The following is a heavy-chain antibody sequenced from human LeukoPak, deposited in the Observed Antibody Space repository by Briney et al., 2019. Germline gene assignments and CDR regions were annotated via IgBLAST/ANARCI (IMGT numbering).Heavy chain of an antibody. J-gene: IGHJ4*02. Sequence: ASVKVSCKASGYTFTSYGISWVRQGPGQGLEWMGWVSAYNGNTNYAQTLQGRVTMTTDTSTSSAYMEMRSLRSDDTAVYYCARDGHGDPDNWGQGTLVTVSS. CDR2: VSAYNGNT. CDR3: ARDGHGDPDN. D-gene: IGHD4-17*01. CDR1: GYTFTSYG. V-gene: IGHV1-18*01.